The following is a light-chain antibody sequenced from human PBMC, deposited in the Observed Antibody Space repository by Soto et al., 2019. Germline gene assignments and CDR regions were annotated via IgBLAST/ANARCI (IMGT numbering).Light chain of an antibody. CDR1: SGDIGSYNR. CDR3: CSYASTGPYV. V-gene: IGLV2-23*02. J-gene: IGLJ1*01. Sequence: QSVLTQPASVSGSPGQSITISCTGTSGDIGSYNRVSWYQQHPGKAPKLIIYEVTDRPSGVSNRFSGSKSGNTASLTISGLQAEDEADYYCCSYASTGPYVFGTGSKLTVL. CDR2: EVT.